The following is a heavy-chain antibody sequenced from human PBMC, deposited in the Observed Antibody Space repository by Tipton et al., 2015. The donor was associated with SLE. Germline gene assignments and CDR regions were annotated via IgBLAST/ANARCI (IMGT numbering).Heavy chain of an antibody. V-gene: IGHV3-11*05. CDR3: AKDPHEGRDWFDP. Sequence: GSLRLSCAASGFTFSDYYMSWIRQAPGKGLEWVSYISSGSTYTNYADSVKGRFTISRDNAKNSLYLQMNSLRAEDTAVYYCAKDPHEGRDWFDPWGQGTLVTVSS. CDR1: GFTFSDYY. J-gene: IGHJ5*02. CDR2: ISSGSTYT.